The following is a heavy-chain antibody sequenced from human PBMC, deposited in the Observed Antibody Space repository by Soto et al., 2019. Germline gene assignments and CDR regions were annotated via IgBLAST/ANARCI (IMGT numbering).Heavy chain of an antibody. D-gene: IGHD2-2*02. J-gene: IGHJ5*02. Sequence: SVKVSCKASGGTFSSYAISWVRQAPGQGLEWMGGIIPIFGTANYAQKFQGRVTITADESTSTAYMELSSLRSEDTAVYYCARDTRVVPAAIRWFDPWGPGTRVTLSS. CDR2: IIPIFGTA. V-gene: IGHV1-69*13. CDR3: ARDTRVVPAAIRWFDP. CDR1: GGTFSSYA.